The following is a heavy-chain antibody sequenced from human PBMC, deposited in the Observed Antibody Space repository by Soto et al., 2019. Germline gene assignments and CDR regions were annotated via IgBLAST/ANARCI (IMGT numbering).Heavy chain of an antibody. J-gene: IGHJ3*02. CDR3: ETVPIVRPKGVAFDI. Sequence: SVKVSRQDSVYTLTELSMHWVRQAPGKGLDGMGGFDPEDGETLYPQKFQGRVTMTEDTSTDTAYMELISLSSEDTAVYSGETVPIVRPKGVAFDIWGQGTMVTVSS. D-gene: IGHD3-22*01. CDR2: FDPEDGET. CDR1: VYTLTELS. V-gene: IGHV1-24*01.